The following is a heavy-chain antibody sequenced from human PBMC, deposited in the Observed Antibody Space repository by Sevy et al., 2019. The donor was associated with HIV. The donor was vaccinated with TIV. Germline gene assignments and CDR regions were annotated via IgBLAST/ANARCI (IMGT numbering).Heavy chain of an antibody. D-gene: IGHD3-3*02. CDR2: TPATGIST. Sequence: GGSLRLSCAASGFSFDNHAMMWFRQPPGKGLEWVSTTPATGISTFCANSVKGRFIISRDNSKSTLYLEMNSLRVEDTDLYYCARGWPIHLWGQGTLVTVSS. CDR1: GFSFDNHA. CDR3: ARGWPIHL. J-gene: IGHJ4*02. V-gene: IGHV3-23*01.